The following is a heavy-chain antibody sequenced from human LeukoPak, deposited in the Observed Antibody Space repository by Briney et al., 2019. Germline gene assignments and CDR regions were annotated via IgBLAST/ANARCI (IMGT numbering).Heavy chain of an antibody. V-gene: IGHV4-39*02. Sequence: SETLSLTCTVSGGSISSSNYYWGWIRQPPGKGLEWIGSIYYSGSTYNNPSLKSRVTISVDTSQNHFSLKLSSVTAADTSVYYCASRPTFYYGSGSYPRRFYDYWGQGTLATVSS. D-gene: IGHD3-10*01. CDR2: IYYSGST. CDR1: GGSISSSNYY. J-gene: IGHJ4*02. CDR3: ASRPTFYYGSGSYPRRFYDY.